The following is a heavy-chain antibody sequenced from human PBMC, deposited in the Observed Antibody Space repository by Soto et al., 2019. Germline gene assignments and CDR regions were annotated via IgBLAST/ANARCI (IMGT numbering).Heavy chain of an antibody. CDR3: ASFSSGYYPYYGMDV. J-gene: IGHJ6*02. Sequence: SETLSLTCTVSGGSISSSSYYWGWIRQPPGKGLEWIGSIYYSGSTYYNPSLKSRVTISVDTSKNQFSLKLSSVTAAYTAVYYCASFSSGYYPYYGMDVWGQGTTVTVSS. CDR2: IYYSGST. V-gene: IGHV4-39*01. D-gene: IGHD3-22*01. CDR1: GGSISSSSYY.